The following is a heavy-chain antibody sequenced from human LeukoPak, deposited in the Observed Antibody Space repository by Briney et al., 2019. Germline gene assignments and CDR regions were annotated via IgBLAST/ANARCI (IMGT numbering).Heavy chain of an antibody. Sequence: GGSLRLSCAASGFTFSNAWMSWVRQAPGKGLEWVGRIKSKTDGGTTDYAAPVKGRFTISRDDSKNTLYLQINSLKTEDTAVYYCTTDDAPRGGWSFDFWGQGTLVIVSS. CDR2: IKSKTDGGTT. J-gene: IGHJ4*02. CDR1: GFTFSNAW. D-gene: IGHD6-19*01. CDR3: TTDDAPRGGWSFDF. V-gene: IGHV3-15*01.